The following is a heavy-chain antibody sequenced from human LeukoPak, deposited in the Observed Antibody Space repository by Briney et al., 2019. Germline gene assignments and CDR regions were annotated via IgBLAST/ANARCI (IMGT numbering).Heavy chain of an antibody. Sequence: PGGSLRLSCAASGFTFSSYSMNWVRQAPGKGLEWVSSISSSSSYIYCADSVKGRFTISRDNAKKSMYLEMNSLRAEDTAVYYCARPSNEGQWLVGQGVDYWGQGTLVTVSS. CDR2: ISSSSSYI. J-gene: IGHJ4*02. CDR1: GFTFSSYS. D-gene: IGHD6-19*01. V-gene: IGHV3-21*01. CDR3: ARPSNEGQWLVGQGVDY.